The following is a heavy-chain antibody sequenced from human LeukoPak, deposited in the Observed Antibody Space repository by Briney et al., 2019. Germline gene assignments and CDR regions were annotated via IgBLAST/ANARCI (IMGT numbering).Heavy chain of an antibody. V-gene: IGHV3-49*04. D-gene: IGHD3-10*01. CDR3: TCERRVWRAKGITMVRGVDY. CDR2: IRSKAYGGTT. J-gene: IGHJ4*02. Sequence: GGSLRLSCTASGFTFGDYAMSWVRQAPGKGLEWVGFIRSKAYGGTTEYAASVKGRFTISRDDSKSIAYLQMNSLKTEDTAVYYCTCERRVWRAKGITMVRGVDYWGQGTLVTVSS. CDR1: GFTFGDYA.